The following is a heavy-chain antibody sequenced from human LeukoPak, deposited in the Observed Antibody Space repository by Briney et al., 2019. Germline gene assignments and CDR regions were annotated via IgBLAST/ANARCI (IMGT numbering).Heavy chain of an antibody. CDR1: GFTFSTYW. CDR2: IKQDGSEK. D-gene: IGHD6-13*01. CDR3: ARDSAGNDC. J-gene: IGHJ4*02. V-gene: IGHV3-7*01. Sequence: PGGSLRLSCEASGFTFSTYWMSWVRQAPGKGLEWVANIKQDGSEKYYVDSVKGRFTIFRDNAKNSLYLQMNSLRAEDTAMYYCARDSAGNDCWGQGTLVTVSS.